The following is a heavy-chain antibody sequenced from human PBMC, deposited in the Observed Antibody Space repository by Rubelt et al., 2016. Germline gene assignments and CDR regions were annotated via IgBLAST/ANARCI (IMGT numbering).Heavy chain of an antibody. J-gene: IGHJ6*02. CDR2: ISYSGST. D-gene: IGHD2/OR15-2a*01. CDR1: GDSISISTYF. CDR3: ASFLRGYYYYGMDV. Sequence: QLQLQESGPGLVKPSETLSLTCTVSGDSISISTYFWGWIRQPPGKGLEWIGSISYSGSTFYNPSLKSRVTISVDTSKNQFSLKLISVTAAETAVYFCASFLRGYYYYGMDVWGQGTTVTVSS. V-gene: IGHV4-39*01.